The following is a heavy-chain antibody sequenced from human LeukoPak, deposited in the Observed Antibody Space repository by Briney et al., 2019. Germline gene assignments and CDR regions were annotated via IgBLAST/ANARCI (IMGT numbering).Heavy chain of an antibody. CDR3: ARGLSFSDY. CDR1: GGSISSYY. J-gene: IGHJ4*02. V-gene: IGHV4-59*01. Sequence: SETLSLTCTVSGGSISSYYWSWIRQPPGKGLEWIGYIYYSGSTNYNPSLKSRVTISVDTSKNQFSLKLSSVTAADTAVYYCARGLSFSDYWGQGTLVTASS. D-gene: IGHD3-10*01. CDR2: IYYSGST.